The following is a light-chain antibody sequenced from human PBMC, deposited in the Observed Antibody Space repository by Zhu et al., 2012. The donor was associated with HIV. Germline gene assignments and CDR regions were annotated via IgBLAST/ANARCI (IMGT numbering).Light chain of an antibody. Sequence: EVVLTQSPSSLSLSPGDRATLSCRASQTVNTKYLAWYRQKSGQAPNLLIYYTSTRATGIPERFSGSGSGTDFTLTISSLEPEDSAVYYCQQYGSAPSISFGQGTRLE. J-gene: IGKJ5*01. V-gene: IGKV3-20*01. CDR1: QTVNTKY. CDR3: QQYGSAPSIS. CDR2: YTS.